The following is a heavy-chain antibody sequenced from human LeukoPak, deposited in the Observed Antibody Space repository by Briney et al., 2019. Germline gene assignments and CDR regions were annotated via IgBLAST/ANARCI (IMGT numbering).Heavy chain of an antibody. Sequence: PGGSLRLSCAASGFTFSSYAMSWVRQAPGKGLEWVSAISGSGGSTYYADSVKGRFTISRDNAKNSLYLQMTSLRAEDTAVYYCASLILSSVATATTGDFDLWGRGTLVTVSS. D-gene: IGHD4-17*01. CDR1: GFTFSSYA. CDR3: ASLILSSVATATTGDFDL. CDR2: ISGSGGST. J-gene: IGHJ2*01. V-gene: IGHV3-23*01.